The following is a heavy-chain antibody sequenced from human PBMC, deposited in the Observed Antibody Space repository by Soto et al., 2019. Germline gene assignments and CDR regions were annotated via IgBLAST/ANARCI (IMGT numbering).Heavy chain of an antibody. CDR1: GGTFSSYT. CDR2: IIPILGIA. Sequence: SVKVSCKASGGTFSSYTISWVRQAPGQGLEWMGRIIPILGIANYAQKFQGRVTITADKSTSTAYMELSSLRSEDTAVYYCAGRHRIGSSSWYWGPYGMDVWG. CDR3: AGRHRIGSSSWYWGPYGMDV. D-gene: IGHD6-13*01. V-gene: IGHV1-69*02. J-gene: IGHJ6*02.